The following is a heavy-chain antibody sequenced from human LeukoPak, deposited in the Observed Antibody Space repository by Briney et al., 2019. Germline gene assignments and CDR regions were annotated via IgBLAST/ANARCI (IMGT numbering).Heavy chain of an antibody. CDR1: GFTFSSYS. CDR2: IKHDGSEK. J-gene: IGHJ4*02. D-gene: IGHD3-10*01. Sequence: GGSLRLSCAASGFTFSSYSMSWFRQAPGKGLEWVANIKHDGSEKYYMDSVKGRFTISRDNARNSLYLQMNSLRAEDTAVYYCARESLRTFYYDYWGQGTLVTVSS. CDR3: ARESLRTFYYDY. V-gene: IGHV3-7*01.